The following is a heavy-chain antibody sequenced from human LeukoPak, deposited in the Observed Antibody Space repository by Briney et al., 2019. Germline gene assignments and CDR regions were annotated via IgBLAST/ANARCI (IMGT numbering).Heavy chain of an antibody. D-gene: IGHD2-15*01. V-gene: IGHV4-4*07. J-gene: IGHJ4*02. CDR3: AREYCSSNKCYTAWDC. Sequence: SETLSLTCAVSGASISSYYWSWIRQSAGKGLEWIGRLYSSGSTNYNPSLKRRVTMSLDTSKNQFSLKLNSVTAADKAVYYCAREYCSSNKCYTAWDCWGPGTLVTVSS. CDR1: GASISSYY. CDR2: LYSSGST.